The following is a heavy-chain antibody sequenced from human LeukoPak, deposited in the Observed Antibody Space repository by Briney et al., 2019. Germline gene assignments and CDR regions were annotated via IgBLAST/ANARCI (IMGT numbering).Heavy chain of an antibody. CDR1: GGSISSGGYS. V-gene: IGHV4-30-2*05. CDR2: IYHSGST. Sequence: PSETLSLTCAVSGGSISSGGYSWSWIRQPPGKGLEWIGYIYHSGSTYYNPSLKSRVTISVDTSKNQFSLKLSSVTAADTAVYYCARADAVDSSGYYDSYYFDYWGQGTLVTVSS. D-gene: IGHD3-22*01. J-gene: IGHJ4*02. CDR3: ARADAVDSSGYYDSYYFDY.